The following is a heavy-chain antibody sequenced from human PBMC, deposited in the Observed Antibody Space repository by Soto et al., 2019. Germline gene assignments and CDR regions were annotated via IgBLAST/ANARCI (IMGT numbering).Heavy chain of an antibody. D-gene: IGHD2-15*01. V-gene: IGHV4-4*02. J-gene: IGHJ3*02. CDR2: IYHSGST. Sequence: SETLSLTCAVSGGSISSSNWWSWVRQPPGKGLEWIGEIYHSGSTNYNPSLKSRVTISVDKSKNQFSLKLSSVTAADTAVYYCAREPGDIVVVVAAYRDAFDIWGQGTMVTVSS. CDR3: AREPGDIVVVVAAYRDAFDI. CDR1: GGSISSSNW.